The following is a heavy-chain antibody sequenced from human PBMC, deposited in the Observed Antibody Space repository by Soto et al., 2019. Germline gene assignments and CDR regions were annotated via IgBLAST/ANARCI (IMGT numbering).Heavy chain of an antibody. V-gene: IGHV1-46*01. Sequence: QVQLVQSGAEVKKPGASVKVSCKASGDTFTSDYMHWVRQAPGQGLEWMGRINPGDGATIYSQNFQGTFSVTRDTSTSTVHMEMSRLRSEDTTVYYCAREVFIGVGATVYWGHGTLVTVSS. CDR3: AREVFIGVGATVY. CDR2: INPGDGAT. CDR1: GDTFTSDY. J-gene: IGHJ4*01. D-gene: IGHD1-26*01.